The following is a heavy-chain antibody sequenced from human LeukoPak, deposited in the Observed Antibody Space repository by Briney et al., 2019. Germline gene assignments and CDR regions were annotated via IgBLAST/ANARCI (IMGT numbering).Heavy chain of an antibody. CDR1: GLTFSTYS. CDR3: TRSSADYYDSSGYYHFVAFDI. D-gene: IGHD3-22*01. CDR2: IRSKAYGETT. Sequence: PGGSLRLSCGASGLTFSTYSMNWVRQAPGKGLEWVGFIRSKAYGETTEYAASVKGRFTISRDDSKSIAYLQVSSLKTEDTAVYYCTRSSADYYDSSGYYHFVAFDIWGQGTMVTVSS. V-gene: IGHV3-49*04. J-gene: IGHJ3*02.